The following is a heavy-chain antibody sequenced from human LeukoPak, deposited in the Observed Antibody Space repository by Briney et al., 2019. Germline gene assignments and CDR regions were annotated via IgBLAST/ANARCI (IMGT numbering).Heavy chain of an antibody. D-gene: IGHD3-3*01. CDR3: ARQDREYDFWSGYHYYMDV. J-gene: IGHJ6*03. CDR1: GYTFTSYD. V-gene: IGHV1-8*03. CDR2: MNPNSGNT. Sequence: ASVKVSCKASGYTFTSYDINWVRQATGQGLEWMGWMNPNSGNTGYAQKFQGRVTITRNTSISTAYMELSSLRSEDTAVYYCARQDREYDFWSGYHYYMDVWGKGTTVTVSS.